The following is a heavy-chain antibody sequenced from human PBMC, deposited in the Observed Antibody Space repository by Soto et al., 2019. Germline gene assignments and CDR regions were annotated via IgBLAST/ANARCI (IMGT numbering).Heavy chain of an antibody. CDR3: ARAGANYDDSSGYYYVGAY. CDR1: GGTFSSYA. J-gene: IGHJ4*02. V-gene: IGHV1-69*13. CDR2: IIPIFGTA. Sequence: ASVKVSCKASGGTFSSYAISWVRQAPGQGLEWMGGIIPIFGTANYAQKFQGRVTITADESTSTAYMELSSLRSEDTAVYYCARAGANYDDSSGYYYVGAYWGQGTQVTVSS. D-gene: IGHD3-22*01.